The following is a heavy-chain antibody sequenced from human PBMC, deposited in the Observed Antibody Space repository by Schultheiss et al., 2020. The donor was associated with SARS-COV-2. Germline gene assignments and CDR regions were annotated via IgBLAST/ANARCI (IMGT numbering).Heavy chain of an antibody. CDR3: ARDFRQRFDP. Sequence: GGSLRLSCKVSGYRFTSYWIGWVRQMPGKGLEWMGIIYPGDADAIYGPSFEGQVTFSADTSISTAYLQWSSLKASDTAMYYCARDFRQRFDPWGQGTLVTVSS. V-gene: IGHV5-51*01. CDR2: IYPGDADA. D-gene: IGHD3-3*01. J-gene: IGHJ5*02. CDR1: GYRFTSYW.